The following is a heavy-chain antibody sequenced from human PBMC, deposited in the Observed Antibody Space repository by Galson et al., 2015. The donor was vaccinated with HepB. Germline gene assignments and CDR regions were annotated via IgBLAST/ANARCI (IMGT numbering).Heavy chain of an antibody. Sequence: SLRLSCAVSGFTFRSFGMYWVRQAPGKGLECVSGISDSGYNTYYADFVKGRFTISRDNSKNMLYLQMNSLRAEDTAVYYCAPRPYGGAGVVTALDYWGQGTLVTVSS. CDR1: GFTFRSFG. V-gene: IGHV3-23*01. J-gene: IGHJ4*02. CDR3: APRPYGGAGVVTALDY. D-gene: IGHD2-8*02. CDR2: ISDSGYNT.